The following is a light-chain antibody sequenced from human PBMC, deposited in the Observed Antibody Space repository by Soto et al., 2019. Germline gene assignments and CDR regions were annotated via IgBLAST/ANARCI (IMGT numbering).Light chain of an antibody. CDR2: GAS. J-gene: IGKJ1*01. V-gene: IGKV3-15*01. CDR1: QSVSSN. Sequence: EIVMTQSPATLSVSPGERATLSCRASQSVSSNLAWYQQKPGQAPRLLIYGASTRATGIPARFGGSGSGTDFTLTISRLEPEDFAVYYCHQFSLPRTFGQGTKVDIK. CDR3: HQFSLPRT.